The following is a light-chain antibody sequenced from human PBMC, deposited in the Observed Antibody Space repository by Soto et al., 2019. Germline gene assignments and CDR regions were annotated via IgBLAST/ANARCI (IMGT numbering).Light chain of an antibody. V-gene: IGKV3-11*01. CDR3: QHRGT. Sequence: EIVLTQSPATLSLSPGERATLSCRASQSLSSYLAWYQHKPGQAPRLLIYDASNRATGSPARFSGSGSGTDVTLTISSLEPEDFAVYYCQHRGTFGGGTKVEIK. CDR2: DAS. CDR1: QSLSSY. J-gene: IGKJ4*01.